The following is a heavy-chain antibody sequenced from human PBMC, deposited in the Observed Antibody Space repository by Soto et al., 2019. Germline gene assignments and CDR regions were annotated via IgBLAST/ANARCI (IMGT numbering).Heavy chain of an antibody. CDR2: ISAFNDYT. D-gene: IGHD6-13*01. CDR3: ARHNLGYSSSWALSFDYGMDV. J-gene: IGHJ6*02. CDR1: GYTFNKYG. Sequence: ASVKVSCKASGYTFNKYGFNWVRQAPGQGLEWMGRISAFNDYTNLAQKFQGRLTLTTDASTNTAYMELQVLRSDDTAMYYCARHNLGYSSSWALSFDYGMDVWGQGTTVTVSS. V-gene: IGHV1-18*01.